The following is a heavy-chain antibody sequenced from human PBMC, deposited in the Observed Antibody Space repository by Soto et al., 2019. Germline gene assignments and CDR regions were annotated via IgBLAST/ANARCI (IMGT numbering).Heavy chain of an antibody. J-gene: IGHJ5*01. CDR1: GDSISNLDYF. CDR3: ARGRYCLTGRCFPNWFDS. Sequence: PSEILSLTCSVSGDSISNLDYFWAWIRQPPGQALEYIGYIYKSATTYYNPSFESRVAISVDTSKSQFSLNVTSVTAADTAVYFCARGRYCLTGRCFPNWFDSWGQGALVTSPQ. D-gene: IGHD7-27*01. CDR2: IYKSATT. V-gene: IGHV4-30-4*01.